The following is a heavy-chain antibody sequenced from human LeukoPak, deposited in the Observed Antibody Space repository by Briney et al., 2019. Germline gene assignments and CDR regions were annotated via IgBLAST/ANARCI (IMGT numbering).Heavy chain of an antibody. V-gene: IGHV3-7*01. CDR3: ARAPHKTQRWLQGFDY. CDR2: IKQGGSEK. CDR1: GFTFSSYW. D-gene: IGHD5-24*01. J-gene: IGHJ4*02. Sequence: PGGSLRLSCAASGFTFSSYWMSWVRQAPGKGLEWVANIKQGGSEKYYVDSVKGRFTISRDNAKNSLYLQMNSLRAEDTAVYYCARAPHKTQRWLQGFDYWGQGTLVTVSS.